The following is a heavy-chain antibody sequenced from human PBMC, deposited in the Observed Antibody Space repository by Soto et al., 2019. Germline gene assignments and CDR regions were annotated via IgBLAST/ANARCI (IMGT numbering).Heavy chain of an antibody. J-gene: IGHJ4*02. Sequence: SETLSLTCAVSGESITTGGSYWSWIRQHPGKGLEWIGNIYHGGNTYYNPSLKSRLTISVDTSKNHFSLMVDSVTAADTAVYYCARARFQVLYGKPYFDSWGQGTLVTVSS. D-gene: IGHD2-2*02. V-gene: IGHV4-31*11. CDR1: GESITTGGSY. CDR2: IYHGGNT. CDR3: ARARFQVLYGKPYFDS.